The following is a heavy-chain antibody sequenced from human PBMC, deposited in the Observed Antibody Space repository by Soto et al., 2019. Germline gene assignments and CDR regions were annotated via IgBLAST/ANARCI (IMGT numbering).Heavy chain of an antibody. CDR3: AALLGHCSGGTCFFRWFDP. J-gene: IGHJ5*02. Sequence: SETLSLTCTVSGGSISSESYFWGWVRQPSGKGLEWVGTISYSGSPFFNPSLKGRATLSVDTSKNQFSLRLSAVAAADSAVYFCAALLGHCSGGTCFFRWFDPWGQGSLVTVSS. D-gene: IGHD2-15*01. CDR1: GGSISSESYF. V-gene: IGHV4-39*01. CDR2: ISYSGSP.